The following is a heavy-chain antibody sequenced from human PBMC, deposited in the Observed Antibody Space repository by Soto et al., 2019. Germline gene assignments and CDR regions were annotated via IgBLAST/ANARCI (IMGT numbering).Heavy chain of an antibody. CDR1: GGTFSSYA. D-gene: IGHD3-9*01. V-gene: IGHV1-69*13. J-gene: IGHJ4*02. Sequence: ASVKVSCKASGGTFSSYAISWVRQAPGQGLEWMGGIIPIFGTANYAQKFQGRVTITADESTSTAYMELSSLRSEDTAVYYCARDAYDILTGYSGTCFFDYWGQGTLVTVSS. CDR3: ARDAYDILTGYSGTCFFDY. CDR2: IIPIFGTA.